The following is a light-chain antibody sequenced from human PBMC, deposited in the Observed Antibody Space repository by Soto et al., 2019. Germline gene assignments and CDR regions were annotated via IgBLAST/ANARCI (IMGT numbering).Light chain of an antibody. V-gene: IGKV1-33*01. CDR3: QHCDSLPFT. CDR1: QDISNS. J-gene: IGKJ3*01. CDR2: DAS. Sequence: EIQMPPFPSSLPASVGDRVTIFCQDRQDISNSLNWYQQKPGQAPKLLIYDASNLETGVPSRFSGSGSRTDFTFTISSLQPEDIATYYCQHCDSLPFTFGRGTKLDIK.